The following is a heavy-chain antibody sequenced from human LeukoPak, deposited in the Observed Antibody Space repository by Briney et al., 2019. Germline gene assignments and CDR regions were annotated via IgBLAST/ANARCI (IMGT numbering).Heavy chain of an antibody. CDR2: IKQGGSEK. Sequence: PGGSLRLSCAASGFTFSSYWMSWVRQAPGKGLEWVANIKQGGSEKYYVDSVKGRFTISRDNAKNSLYLQMNSLRAEDTAVYYCASGVYYGSGGDAFDIWGQGTMVTVSS. J-gene: IGHJ3*02. V-gene: IGHV3-7*01. D-gene: IGHD3-10*01. CDR1: GFTFSSYW. CDR3: ASGVYYGSGGDAFDI.